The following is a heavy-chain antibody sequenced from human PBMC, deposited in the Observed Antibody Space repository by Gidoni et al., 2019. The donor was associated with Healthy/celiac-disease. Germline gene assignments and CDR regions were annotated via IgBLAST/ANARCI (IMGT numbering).Heavy chain of an antibody. V-gene: IGHV3-43*01. CDR1: GFTFDDYT. CDR3: AKDIKPYSGRLYYYYYGMDV. Sequence: EVQLVESGGVVVQPGGSLRLSCAASGFTFDDYTMNWVRQAPGKGLEWVSLISWDGGSTYYADSVKGRFTISRDNSKNSLYLQMNSLRTEDTALYYCAKDIKPYSGRLYYYYYGMDVWGQGTTVTVSS. CDR2: ISWDGGST. J-gene: IGHJ6*02. D-gene: IGHD1-26*01.